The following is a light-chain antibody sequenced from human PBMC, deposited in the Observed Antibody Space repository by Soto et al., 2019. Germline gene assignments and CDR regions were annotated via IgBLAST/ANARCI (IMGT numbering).Light chain of an antibody. V-gene: IGKV3-20*01. CDR1: RSVSGSY. J-gene: IGKJ1*01. CDR2: DAS. Sequence: IVLTQSPGTLSLSPGERVPLSCRASRSVSGSYLAWYQQKPGQAPRVLIYDASSRATGIPDRFSGSGSGTDFTLTISRLEPEDFAVYYCQQYGSSPWTFGQGTKVDIK. CDR3: QQYGSSPWT.